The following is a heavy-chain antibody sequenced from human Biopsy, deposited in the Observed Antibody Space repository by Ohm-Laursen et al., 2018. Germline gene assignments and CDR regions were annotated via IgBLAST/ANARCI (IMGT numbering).Heavy chain of an antibody. CDR3: AADINAWNVNY. CDR1: GDTFNNYI. D-gene: IGHD1-1*01. J-gene: IGHJ4*02. V-gene: IGHV1-69*08. CDR2: IIPMLGTV. Sequence: SSVKVSCKVSGDTFNNYIITWVRQAPGQGLEWMGGIIPMLGTVQYARKLRGRVTITADKPTSTAYMELTSLTSDDTAVYYCAADINAWNVNYWGQGTQVIVSS.